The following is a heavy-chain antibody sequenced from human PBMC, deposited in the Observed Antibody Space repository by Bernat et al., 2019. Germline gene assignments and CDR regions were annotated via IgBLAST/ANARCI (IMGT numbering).Heavy chain of an antibody. V-gene: IGHV1-18*04. CDR1: GYTFTSYG. J-gene: IGHJ4*02. CDR2: ISAYNGNT. CDR3: ARAPENGGYYYVGGFDY. D-gene: IGHD3-22*01. Sequence: QVQLVQSGAEVKKPGASVKVSCKASGYTFTSYGISWVRQAPGQGLEWMGWISAYNGNTKYSQKFQGRVTITRDTSASTAYMELSSLRSEDTAVYYCARAPENGGYYYVGGFDYWGQGTLVTVSS.